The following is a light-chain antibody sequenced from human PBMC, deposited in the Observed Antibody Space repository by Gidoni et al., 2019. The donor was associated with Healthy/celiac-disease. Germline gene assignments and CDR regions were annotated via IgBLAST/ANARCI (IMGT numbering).Light chain of an antibody. CDR2: AAS. J-gene: IGKJ4*01. V-gene: IGKV1-27*01. CDR1: QGISNY. CDR3: QKYHSAPFT. Sequence: DIPMTRSPASLSASVGDRVTITCRASQGISNYLAWYQQKPGKVPKLLIYAASTLHSGVPSRFSGSGSGTHFTPTISRLQPEDVATYYCQKYHSAPFTFGGXTKVEIK.